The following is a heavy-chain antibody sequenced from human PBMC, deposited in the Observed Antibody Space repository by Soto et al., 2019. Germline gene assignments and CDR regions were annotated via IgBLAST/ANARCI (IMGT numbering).Heavy chain of an antibody. CDR3: AREGDRWLQSPTPFDY. D-gene: IGHD5-12*01. V-gene: IGHV4-31*03. Sequence: SETLSLTCTVSGGSISSGGYYWSWIRQHAGKGLEWIGYIYYSGSTYYNPSLKSRVTISVDTSKNQFSLKLSSVTAADTAVYYCAREGDRWLQSPTPFDYWGQGTLVTVS. CDR1: GGSISSGGYY. J-gene: IGHJ4*02. CDR2: IYYSGST.